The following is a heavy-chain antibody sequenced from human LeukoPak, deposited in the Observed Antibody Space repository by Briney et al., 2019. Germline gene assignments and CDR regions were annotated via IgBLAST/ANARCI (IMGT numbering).Heavy chain of an antibody. CDR1: GFTFSSYW. D-gene: IGHD3-3*01. J-gene: IGHJ6*02. CDR3: ARGLRGSGYWGHGYYYGMDV. Sequence: GGSLRLPCAASGFTFSSYWMSWVRQAPGKGLEWVANIKQDGSEKYYVDSVKGRFTISRDNAKNSLYLQMNSLRAEDTAVYYCARGLRGSGYWGHGYYYGMDVWGQGTTVTVSS. V-gene: IGHV3-7*03. CDR2: IKQDGSEK.